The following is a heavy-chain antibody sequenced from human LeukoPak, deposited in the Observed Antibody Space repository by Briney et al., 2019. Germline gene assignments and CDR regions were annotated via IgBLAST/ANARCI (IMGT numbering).Heavy chain of an antibody. D-gene: IGHD3-10*01. CDR1: GFTFSSYG. J-gene: IGHJ4*02. CDR2: IWYDGSNK. CDR3: ASLVTTMVRGVIRDY. V-gene: IGHV3-33*01. Sequence: PGGSLRLSCAASGFTFSSYGMHWVRQAPGKGLEWVAVIWYDGSNKYYADSVKGRFTISRDNSKNTLYLQMNSLRAEDTAVYYCASLVTTMVRGVIRDYWGQGTLVTVSS.